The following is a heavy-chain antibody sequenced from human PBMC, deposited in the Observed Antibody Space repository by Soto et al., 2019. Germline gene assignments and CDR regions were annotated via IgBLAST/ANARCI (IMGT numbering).Heavy chain of an antibody. CDR3: ARPYPAVGI. V-gene: IGHV3-21*01. CDR2: ISSTSSYI. Sequence: EVQLVESGGGLVKPGGALRLSCAASGFTFSSFTMNSVRQAPGKGLEWVSSISSTSSYIYYADSVKGRFTISRDNAKNPLYLQMNSLRAEDTAVYYCARPYPAVGILGQGTMVTVSS. J-gene: IGHJ3*02. CDR1: GFTFSSFT.